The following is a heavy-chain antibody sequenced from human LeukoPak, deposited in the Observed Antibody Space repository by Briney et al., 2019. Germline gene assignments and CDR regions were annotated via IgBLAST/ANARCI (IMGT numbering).Heavy chain of an antibody. CDR2: IYNSVTT. J-gene: IGHJ5*02. V-gene: IGHV4-59*01. CDR1: GASISNYY. CDR3: ARDLPHCSTTDCPGSWFDP. Sequence: SETLSLTCTVSGASISNYYWSWIRQAPGKGLEWIGYIYNSVTTMYNPSPKSRVTIFSDTTNNQFSLKLTSVTAADTAVYYCARDLPHCSTTDCPGSWFDPCGQGTLVTVSP. D-gene: IGHD1-26*01.